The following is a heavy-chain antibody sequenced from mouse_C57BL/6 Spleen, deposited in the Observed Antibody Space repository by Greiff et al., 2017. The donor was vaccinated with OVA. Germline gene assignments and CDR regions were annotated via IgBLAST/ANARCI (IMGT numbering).Heavy chain of an antibody. CDR1: GFSFNTYA. CDR3: VRQYDYGFFDY. D-gene: IGHD2-4*01. CDR2: IRSKSNNYAT. V-gene: IGHV10-1*01. J-gene: IGHJ2*01. Sequence: EVMLVESGGGLVQPKGSLKLSCAASGFSFNTYAMNWVRQAPGKGLEWVARIRSKSNNYATYYADSVKDRFTISRDDSESMLYLQMNNLKTEDTAMYYCVRQYDYGFFDYWGQGTTLTVSS.